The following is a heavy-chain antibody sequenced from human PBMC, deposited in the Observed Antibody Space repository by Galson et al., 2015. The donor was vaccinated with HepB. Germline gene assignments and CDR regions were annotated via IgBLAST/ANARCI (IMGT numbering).Heavy chain of an antibody. D-gene: IGHD1-26*01. CDR2: IWYDGSNK. CDR3: AKDHPRRVGATSIGY. V-gene: IGHV3-33*06. J-gene: IGHJ4*02. Sequence: SLRLSCAASGFTFSNYAMHWVRQAPGKGLEWVAVIWYDGSNKYYADSVKGRFTISRDNSKNTLYLQMNSLRAEDTAVYYCAKDHPRRVGATSIGYWGQGTLVTVSS. CDR1: GFTFSNYA.